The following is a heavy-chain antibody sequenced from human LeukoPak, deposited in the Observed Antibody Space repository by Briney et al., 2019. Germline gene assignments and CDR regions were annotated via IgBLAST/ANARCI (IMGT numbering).Heavy chain of an antibody. Sequence: SLRLSCAASGFIFDDHGMHWVRQAPGKGLEWVSGISWNSGSIGYADSVKGRFTISRDNAKNSLYLQMNSLRAEDTALYYCAKDPVRITMIVGAFDIWGRGTMVTVSS. D-gene: IGHD3-22*01. CDR3: AKDPVRITMIVGAFDI. J-gene: IGHJ3*02. CDR1: GFIFDDHG. CDR2: ISWNSGSI. V-gene: IGHV3-9*01.